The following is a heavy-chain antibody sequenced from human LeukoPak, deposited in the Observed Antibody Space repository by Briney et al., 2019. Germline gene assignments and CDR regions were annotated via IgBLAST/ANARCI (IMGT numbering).Heavy chain of an antibody. J-gene: IGHJ4*02. CDR2: INHSGST. CDR3: ARLYYDFWSGYYRRGYYFDY. CDR1: GFTFSSYA. D-gene: IGHD3-3*01. V-gene: IGHV4-34*01. Sequence: PGGSLRLSCAASGFTFSSYAMSWVRQPPGKGLEWIGEINHSGSTNYNPSLKSRVTISVDTSKNQFSLKLSSVTAADTAVYYCARLYYDFWSGYYRRGYYFDYWGQGTLVTVSS.